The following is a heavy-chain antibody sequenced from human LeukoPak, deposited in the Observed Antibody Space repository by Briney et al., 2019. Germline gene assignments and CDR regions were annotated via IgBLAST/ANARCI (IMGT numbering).Heavy chain of an antibody. D-gene: IGHD2-21*02. CDR2: INTDGGT. CDR1: GFTFSNYW. Sequence: GGSLRLSCAASGFTFSNYWMHWVRQTPGKGLVWVSRINTDGGTSYADSVKGRFTISRDNAKNTLYLQMNSLRAEDTAVYYCARIIVVVTSDAFDIWGQGTMVTVSS. V-gene: IGHV3-74*01. J-gene: IGHJ3*02. CDR3: ARIIVVVTSDAFDI.